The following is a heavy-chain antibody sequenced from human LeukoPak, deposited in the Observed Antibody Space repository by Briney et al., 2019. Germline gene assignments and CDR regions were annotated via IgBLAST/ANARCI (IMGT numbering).Heavy chain of an antibody. J-gene: IGHJ6*03. V-gene: IGHV3-23*01. CDR1: GFTFSSYE. CDR3: AKDGRSGNYWNYYYYMDV. CDR2: ISGSGGYT. D-gene: IGHD3-10*01. Sequence: SGGSLRLSCAASGFTFSSYEMNWVRQAPGKGLEWVSAISGSGGYTYYADSVKGRFTISRDNSKNTLYLQMISLRADDTALYYCAKDGRSGNYWNYYYYMDVWGKGTTVIISS.